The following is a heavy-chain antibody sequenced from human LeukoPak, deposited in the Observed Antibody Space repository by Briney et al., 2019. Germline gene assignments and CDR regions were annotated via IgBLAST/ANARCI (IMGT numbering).Heavy chain of an antibody. CDR3: ASSDGLPPRSDSSYDVFDY. CDR1: GASISTHLW. CDR2: IFHAGST. J-gene: IGHJ4*02. Sequence: SGTLSLTCAVSGASISTHLWWGWVRQPPGKGLEWVGEIFHAGSTNYNPSLKSRVTISLDKSKNQFSLNLSSVTAADTALYYCASSDGLPPRSDSSYDVFDYWGQGTLVTVSS. V-gene: IGHV4-4*02. D-gene: IGHD5-12*01.